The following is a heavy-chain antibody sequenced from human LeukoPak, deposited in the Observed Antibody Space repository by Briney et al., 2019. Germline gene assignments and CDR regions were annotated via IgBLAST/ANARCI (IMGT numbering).Heavy chain of an antibody. CDR2: IISSGSYI. J-gene: IGHJ4*02. Sequence: GGSLRLSCAASGFTFSSYTMNWVRQAPGKGLEWVSSIISSGSYIYYADSVKGRFTISRDNAKNSLYLQMNSLRAEDTAVYYCARVSRYCSSTSCYTAEMEFDYWGQGTLVTVSS. V-gene: IGHV3-21*01. CDR3: ARVSRYCSSTSCYTAEMEFDY. D-gene: IGHD2-2*02. CDR1: GFTFSSYT.